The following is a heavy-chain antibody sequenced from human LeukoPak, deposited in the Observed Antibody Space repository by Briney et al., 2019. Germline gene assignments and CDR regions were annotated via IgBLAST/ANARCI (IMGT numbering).Heavy chain of an antibody. CDR2: IRSKAYGETA. D-gene: IGHD1-1*01. Sequence: GGSLILSCTVSGFTFGDYAMSWIRQAPGKGREWVGFIRSKAYGETADYAASVKGRFTISRDDSKAIAYLQMNSLKTEDTAVYHCTRDRGAYNLYDYWGQGTLVTVSS. J-gene: IGHJ4*02. CDR3: TRDRGAYNLYDY. V-gene: IGHV3-49*03. CDR1: GFTFGDYA.